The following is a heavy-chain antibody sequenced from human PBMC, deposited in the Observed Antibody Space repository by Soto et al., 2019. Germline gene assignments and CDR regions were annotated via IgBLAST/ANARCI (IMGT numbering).Heavy chain of an antibody. CDR2: INPNSGGT. Sequence: ASVKVSCKASGYTFTGYYMHWVRQAPGQGLEWMGWINPNSGGTNYAQKFQGWVTMTRDTSISTAYMELSRLSSDDTAVYYCARAQNSMTTLWWDYSGQGTLVTVSS. J-gene: IGHJ4*02. V-gene: IGHV1-2*04. CDR3: ARAQNSMTTLWWDY. CDR1: GYTFTGYY. D-gene: IGHD2-8*02.